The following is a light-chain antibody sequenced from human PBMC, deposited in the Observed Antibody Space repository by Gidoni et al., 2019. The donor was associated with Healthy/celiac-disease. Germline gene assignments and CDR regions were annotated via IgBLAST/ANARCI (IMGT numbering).Light chain of an antibody. CDR2: DVS. V-gene: IGLV2-14*01. Sequence: QSALTQPASVSGSPGQSITISCTVTSSDVGGYNYVSWYQQHPGKAPKLMIYDVSNRPSGVSNRFSGSKSGKTASLTISGLQAEDEDDYYCSSFTSSSTMVFGGGTKLTVL. J-gene: IGLJ2*01. CDR3: SSFTSSSTMV. CDR1: SSDVGGYNY.